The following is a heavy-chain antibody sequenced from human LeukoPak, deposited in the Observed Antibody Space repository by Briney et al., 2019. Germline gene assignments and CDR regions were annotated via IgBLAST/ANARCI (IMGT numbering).Heavy chain of an antibody. CDR2: INPSGGST. J-gene: IGHJ3*02. CDR3: AREGGAGTVTRAFDI. Sequence: ASVKVSCKASGYTFTSYYMHWVRQAPGQGLEWMGIINPSGGSTSYAQKFQGRVTMTRDTSTSTVYMELSSLRSEDTAVYYCAREGGAGTVTRAFDIWGQGTMVTVSS. CDR1: GYTFTSYY. V-gene: IGHV1-46*01. D-gene: IGHD4-17*01.